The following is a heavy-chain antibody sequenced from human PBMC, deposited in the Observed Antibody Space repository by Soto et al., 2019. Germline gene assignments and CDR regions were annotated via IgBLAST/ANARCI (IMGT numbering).Heavy chain of an antibody. CDR3: ARRLCHDFYDRSIYVS. D-gene: IGHD3-22*01. J-gene: IGHJ4*02. Sequence: PSETLSLTCTVSGDSISSYYWSWIRQPPGKGLEWIGYIYYSGSTNYNPSLKSRVTISVDTSKNQFSLKLSSVTAADTAVYYCARRLCHDFYDRSIYVSWGQGTQVTVSS. V-gene: IGHV4-59*01. CDR2: IYYSGST. CDR1: GDSISSYY.